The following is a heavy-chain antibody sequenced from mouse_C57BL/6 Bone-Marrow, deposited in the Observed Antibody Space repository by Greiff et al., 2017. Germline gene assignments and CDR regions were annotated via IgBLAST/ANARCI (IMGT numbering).Heavy chain of an antibody. CDR2: ISSGGSYT. CDR1: GFTFSSYG. CDR3: ARDDGYPPFAY. V-gene: IGHV5-6*02. J-gene: IGHJ3*01. Sequence: VKLVESGGDLVKPGGSLKLSCAASGFTFSSYGMSWVRQTPDKRLEWVATISSGGSYTYSPDSVKGRFTISRDNAKNTLYLQMSSLKSEDTAMYYCARDDGYPPFAYWGQGTLVTVSA. D-gene: IGHD2-3*01.